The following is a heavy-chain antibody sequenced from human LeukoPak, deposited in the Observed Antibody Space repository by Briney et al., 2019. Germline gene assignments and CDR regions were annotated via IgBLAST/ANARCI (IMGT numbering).Heavy chain of an antibody. Sequence: GGSLRLSCAASGFTVSTSYMACVRQAPGKGLEWVSFMYGAANIYYADSVKGRFTISRNNSNNMFYLQMNSLEASDTAVYHCARGVVGLIPLDYWGPGTLATVSS. J-gene: IGHJ4*02. V-gene: IGHV3-53*01. D-gene: IGHD3-16*01. CDR3: ARGVVGLIPLDY. CDR2: MYGAANI. CDR1: GFTVSTSY.